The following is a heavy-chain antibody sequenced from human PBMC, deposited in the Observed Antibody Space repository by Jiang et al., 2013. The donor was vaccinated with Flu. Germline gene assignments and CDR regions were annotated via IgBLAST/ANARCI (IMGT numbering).Heavy chain of an antibody. V-gene: IGHV4-30-4*01. Sequence: PSQTLSLTCTVSGDSISSGDYYWSWICQPPGKGLEWIGYIYNSGSTYYNPSLKSRVTMSVDTSKNQFSLKLSSVTAADTAVYYCARWGPYYYESNGYFDFWGQGTLVTVSS. J-gene: IGHJ4*02. CDR2: IYNSGST. D-gene: IGHD3-22*01. CDR3: ARWGPYYYESNGYFDF. CDR1: GDSISSGDYY.